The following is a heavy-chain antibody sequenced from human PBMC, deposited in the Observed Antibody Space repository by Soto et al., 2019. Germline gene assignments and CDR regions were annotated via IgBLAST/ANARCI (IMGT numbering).Heavy chain of an antibody. J-gene: IGHJ3*02. CDR3: AVHVHYYDSGAHDI. D-gene: IGHD3-22*01. CDR2: MDPNSGNT. Sequence: ASVRFSCKASGYTFTSYDINWVRQATGQGLEWMGWMDPNSGNTGYAQKFQGRVTMTRNTSISTAYMEMSSLRSEDTAVYYCAVHVHYYDSGAHDIWGQGTM. CDR1: GYTFTSYD. V-gene: IGHV1-8*01.